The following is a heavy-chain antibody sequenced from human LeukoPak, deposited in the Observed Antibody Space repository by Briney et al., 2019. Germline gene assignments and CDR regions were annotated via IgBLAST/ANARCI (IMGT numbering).Heavy chain of an antibody. V-gene: IGHV4-39*07. J-gene: IGHJ3*02. CDR1: SGSISTSNYY. D-gene: IGHD5-24*01. CDR3: ARDHGYPYHFAFDI. Sequence: SETLSLTCTVSSGSISTSNYYWGWVRQPPGKALEWIGNIFYSGSTNYNPSLKSRVTISVDTSKNQFSLKLSSVTAADTAVYYCARDHGYPYHFAFDIWGQGTMVTVSS. CDR2: IFYSGST.